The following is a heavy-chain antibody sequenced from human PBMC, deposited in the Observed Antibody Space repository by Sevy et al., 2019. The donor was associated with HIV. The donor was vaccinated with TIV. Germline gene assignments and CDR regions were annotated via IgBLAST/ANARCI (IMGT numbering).Heavy chain of an antibody. D-gene: IGHD2-15*01. Sequence: GSLRLSCAASGFTFSSYGMHWVRQAPGKGLEWVAVISYDGSNKYYADSVKGRFTISRDNSKNTLYLQMNSLRAEDTAVYYCAKDLTPISVVVVAATLDYWGQGTLVTVSS. V-gene: IGHV3-30*18. J-gene: IGHJ4*02. CDR2: ISYDGSNK. CDR1: GFTFSSYG. CDR3: AKDLTPISVVVVAATLDY.